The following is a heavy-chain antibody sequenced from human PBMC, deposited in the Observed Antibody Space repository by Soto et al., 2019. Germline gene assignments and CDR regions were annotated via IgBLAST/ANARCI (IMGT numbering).Heavy chain of an antibody. CDR2: IYDGDSA. V-gene: IGHV4-59*12. J-gene: IGHJ4*02. Sequence: PSETLSLTCTVSGGSMNSYYWSWIRQPPGKGLEWLGYIYDGDSANYNPSLKSRVTISVDKSKNQFSLKLSSVTAADTAVYYCARSRYDSSAYYLGTRAGPFDYWGQGTLVTVS. CDR3: ARSRYDSSAYYLGTRAGPFDY. D-gene: IGHD3-22*01. CDR1: GGSMNSYY.